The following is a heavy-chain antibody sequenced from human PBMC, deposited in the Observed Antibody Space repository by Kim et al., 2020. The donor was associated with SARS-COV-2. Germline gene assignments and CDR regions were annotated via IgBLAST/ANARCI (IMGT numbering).Heavy chain of an antibody. D-gene: IGHD5-12*01. CDR2: IYWDDDK. Sequence: SGPTLVNPSQTLTLTCTFSGFSLSTSGVGVGWLRQSPGKALEWLALIYWDDDKRYSPSLSSRLTITKDTSKNQVILTMTNMDPVDTVTYYCTHLAHRDGYVVTFDYWGQGTLVTVSS. CDR3: THLAHRDGYVVTFDY. J-gene: IGHJ4*02. V-gene: IGHV2-5*02. CDR1: GFSLSTSGVG.